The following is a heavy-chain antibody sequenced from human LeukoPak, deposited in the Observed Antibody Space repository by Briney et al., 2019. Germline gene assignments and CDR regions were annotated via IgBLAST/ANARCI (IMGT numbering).Heavy chain of an antibody. V-gene: IGHV3-21*01. D-gene: IGHD2-2*01. J-gene: IGHJ5*02. CDR1: GFTFSSYS. Sequence: GGSLRLSCAASGFTFSSYSMNWVRQAPGKGLEWVSPISSSSSYIYYADSVKGRFTISRDNAKNSLYLQMNSLRAEDTAVYYCARDSGGIVVVPAFDPWGQGTLVTASS. CDR3: ARDSGGIVVVPAFDP. CDR2: ISSSSSYI.